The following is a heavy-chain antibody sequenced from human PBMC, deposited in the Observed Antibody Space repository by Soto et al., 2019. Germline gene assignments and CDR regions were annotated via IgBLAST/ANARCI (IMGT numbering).Heavy chain of an antibody. V-gene: IGHV3-23*01. Sequence: PGGSLRLSCAASEFTFSSYAMSWVRQAPGKGLEWVSGISGSGGSIYYAVSVKGRFTISRDNSKNTLYLQMNSLRADDTAVYYCAKGSNWNVVKRPSYYIDYWGQGALVTVSS. D-gene: IGHD1-20*01. CDR3: AKGSNWNVVKRPSYYIDY. CDR1: EFTFSSYA. J-gene: IGHJ4*02. CDR2: ISGSGGSI.